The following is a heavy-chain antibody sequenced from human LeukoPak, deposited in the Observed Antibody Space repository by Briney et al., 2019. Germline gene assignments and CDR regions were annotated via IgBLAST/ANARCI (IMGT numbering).Heavy chain of an antibody. CDR2: ISSSSSYI. CDR1: GFTFSSYS. D-gene: IGHD6-13*01. CDR3: AREAAGHAPFVY. V-gene: IGHV3-21*01. Sequence: GGSLRLSCAASGFTFSSYSMNWVRRAPGKGLEWVSSISSSSSYIYYADSVKGRFTISRDNAKNSLYLQMNSLRAEDTAVYYCAREAAGHAPFVYWGQGTLVTVSS. J-gene: IGHJ4*02.